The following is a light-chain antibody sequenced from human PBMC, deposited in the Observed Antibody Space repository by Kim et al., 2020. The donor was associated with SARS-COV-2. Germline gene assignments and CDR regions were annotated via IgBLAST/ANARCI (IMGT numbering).Light chain of an antibody. CDR1: QSVSSY. Sequence: SLSTGESATLSCRASQSVSSYLAWYQQKPGQAPRLLIYDASNRATGIPARFSGSGSGTDFTLTISSLEPEDFAVYYCQQRSNWRVSFGQGTKLEI. CDR3: QQRSNWRVS. CDR2: DAS. V-gene: IGKV3-11*01. J-gene: IGKJ2*03.